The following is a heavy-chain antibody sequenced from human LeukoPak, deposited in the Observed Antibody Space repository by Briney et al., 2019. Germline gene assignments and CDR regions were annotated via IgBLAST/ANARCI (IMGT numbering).Heavy chain of an antibody. CDR1: GFTFSSYA. Sequence: GGSLRLSCATSGFTFSSYAMNWVRQAPGKGLECVSFISTSGDFTYYAASVKGRFTVSRDNSKNTLYLQMNSLRAEDTAVYYCAKAPPYKKYFDYWGQGTLVTVSS. CDR3: AKAPPYKKYFDY. V-gene: IGHV3-23*01. D-gene: IGHD1-1*01. CDR2: ISTSGDFT. J-gene: IGHJ4*02.